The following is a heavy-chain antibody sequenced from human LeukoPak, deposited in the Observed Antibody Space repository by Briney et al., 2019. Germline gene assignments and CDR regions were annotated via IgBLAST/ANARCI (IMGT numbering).Heavy chain of an antibody. CDR3: ARVAYYYDSSGYYNWFDP. V-gene: IGHV4-39*07. J-gene: IGHJ5*02. D-gene: IGHD3-22*01. Sequence: SETLSLTCTVSGGSISGSSYYWGWIRQPPGKGLEWIGSIYYSGSTYYNPSLKSRVTISVDTSKNQFSLKLSSVTAADTAVYYCARVAYYYDSSGYYNWFDPWGQGTLVTVSS. CDR2: IYYSGST. CDR1: GGSISGSSYY.